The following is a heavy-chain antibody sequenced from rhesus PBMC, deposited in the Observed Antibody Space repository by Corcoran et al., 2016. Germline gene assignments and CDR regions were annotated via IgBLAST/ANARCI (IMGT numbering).Heavy chain of an antibody. J-gene: IGHJ2*01. V-gene: IGHV4S11*01. CDR3: ARGGGKRYWYFDL. CDR2: IYGTGSST. Sequence: QVQLQESGPGLVKPLETLSLTCAVSGGSISSNYWSWIRRPPGKGLEWIGSIYGTGSSTNNNPPLKSRVTLSVDTSKNQFSLKLSSGTAADTALYYCARGGGKRYWYFDLWGPGTPITISS. CDR1: GGSISSNY. D-gene: IGHD1-44*01.